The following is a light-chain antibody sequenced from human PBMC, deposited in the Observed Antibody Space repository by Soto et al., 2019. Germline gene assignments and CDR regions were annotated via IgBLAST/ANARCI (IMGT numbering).Light chain of an antibody. J-gene: IGKJ4*01. CDR2: GAS. Sequence: EIVMTQSPATLSVSPGERATLSCRASQSVSSNLAWYQQKPGQAPRLLIYGASTRATGIPARFSGRGSGTEFTLTISSLQSEAFAVYYCQQYNNWPLTFGGGTKVEIK. V-gene: IGKV3-15*01. CDR3: QQYNNWPLT. CDR1: QSVSSN.